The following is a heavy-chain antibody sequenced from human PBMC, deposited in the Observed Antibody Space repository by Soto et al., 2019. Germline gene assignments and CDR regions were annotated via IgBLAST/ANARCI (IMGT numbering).Heavy chain of an antibody. D-gene: IGHD6-6*01. CDR3: ARDRSNSPDYFDY. CDR1: GVSINSDDYH. Sequence: SSETLSLTCTVSGVSINSDDYHWTWIRQPPGKGLEWIGYIYYNSRTSYTPSLQSRVTISIDTSNNHLSLKLNSVSAADSAVYYCARDRSNSPDYFDYWGQGTLVTVSS. J-gene: IGHJ4*02. V-gene: IGHV4-30-4*01. CDR2: IYYNSRT.